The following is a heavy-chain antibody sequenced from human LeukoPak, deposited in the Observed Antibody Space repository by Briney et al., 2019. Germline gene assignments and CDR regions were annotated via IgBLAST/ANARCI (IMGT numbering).Heavy chain of an antibody. D-gene: IGHD6-19*01. V-gene: IGHV3-48*01. CDR3: AIRTLSGWLDY. CDR2: ISSSSSTI. J-gene: IGHJ4*02. CDR1: GFTFSSYS. Sequence: GGSVRLSCAASGFTFSSYSMNWVRQAPGKGLEWVSYISSSSSTIYYADSVKGRFTISRDNAKNSLYLQMNSLRAEDTAVYYCAIRTLSGWLDYWGQGTLVTVSS.